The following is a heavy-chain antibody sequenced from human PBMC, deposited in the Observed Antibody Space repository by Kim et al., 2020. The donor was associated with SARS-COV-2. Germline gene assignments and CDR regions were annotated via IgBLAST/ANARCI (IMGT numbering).Heavy chain of an antibody. CDR3: ARRAGGYAGYILDD. Sequence: ASVKVSCKTSGYTFTHYAMHWVRQAPGQRLEWMGYISGDNGDTKYSQKFQGRVTITRDTSATTAYMELSSLTSEDTAVYYCARRAGGYAGYILDDWGQGTLAIVSS. CDR2: ISGDNGDT. CDR1: GYTFTHYA. D-gene: IGHD3-22*01. V-gene: IGHV1-3*01. J-gene: IGHJ4*02.